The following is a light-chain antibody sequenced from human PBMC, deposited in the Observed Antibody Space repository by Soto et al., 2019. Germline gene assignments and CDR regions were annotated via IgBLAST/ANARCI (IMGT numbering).Light chain of an antibody. Sequence: SEQRRAASECRSRGQSNNITCTGTSSDVGSYNLVSWYQQHPGKAPKLMIYEGSKRPSGVSNRFSGSKSGNTASLTISGLQAEDEADYYCCSYAGSSTYVFGTGTKVTVL. J-gene: IGLJ1*01. CDR1: SSDVGSYNL. V-gene: IGLV2-23*01. CDR3: CSYAGSSTYV. CDR2: EGS.